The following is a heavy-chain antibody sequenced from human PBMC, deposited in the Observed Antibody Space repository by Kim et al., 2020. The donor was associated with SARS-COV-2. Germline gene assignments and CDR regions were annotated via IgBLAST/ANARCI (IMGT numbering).Heavy chain of an antibody. CDR2: ISWNSGSI. CDR1: GFTFDDYA. CDR3: AKDSRRITMVRGVTVYYGMDV. V-gene: IGHV3-9*01. J-gene: IGHJ6*02. Sequence: GGSLRLSCAASGFTFDDYAMHWVRQAPGKGLEWVSGISWNSGSIGYADSVKGRFTISRDNAKNSLYLQMNSLRAEDTALYYCAKDSRRITMVRGVTVYYGMDVWGQGTTVTVSS. D-gene: IGHD3-10*01.